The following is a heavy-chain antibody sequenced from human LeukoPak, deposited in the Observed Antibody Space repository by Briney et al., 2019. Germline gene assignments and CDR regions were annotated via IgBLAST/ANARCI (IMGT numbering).Heavy chain of an antibody. CDR2: ISSSSSHI. CDR1: GFTFSTYS. V-gene: IGHV3-21*01. J-gene: IGHJ4*02. Sequence: PGGSLRLSCAVSGFTFSTYSMNWVRQAPGKGLEWVSSISSSSSHIYYADSVRGRFTISRDNAKNSLYLQMNSLRAEDTAVYYCARGGLAWQLVDFDYWGQGTLVTVSS. D-gene: IGHD6-13*01. CDR3: ARGGLAWQLVDFDY.